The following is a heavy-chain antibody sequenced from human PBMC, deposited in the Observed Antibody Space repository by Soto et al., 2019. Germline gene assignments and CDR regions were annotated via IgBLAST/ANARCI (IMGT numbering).Heavy chain of an antibody. D-gene: IGHD3-10*01. V-gene: IGHV3-53*01. J-gene: IGHJ4*02. CDR3: ARGLVWFGELSGFDY. CDR1: GLSVSSNY. CDR2: IYSGGST. Sequence: HPGGSLRLSCAASGLSVSSNYISWVRQAPGKGLEWVSVIYSGGSTYYGDSVKGRFTISRDKSKNTLYLQMNSLRAEDTAVYYCARGLVWFGELSGFDYWGQGTLVTVS.